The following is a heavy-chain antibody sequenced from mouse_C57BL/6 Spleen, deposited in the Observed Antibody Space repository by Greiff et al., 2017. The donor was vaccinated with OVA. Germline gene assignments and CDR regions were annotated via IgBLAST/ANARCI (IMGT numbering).Heavy chain of an antibody. J-gene: IGHJ2*01. CDR2: IYYSGTI. V-gene: IGHV3-5*01. Sequence: EVKLVESGPGLVKPSQTVFLTCTVTGISITTGNYRWSWIRQFPGNKLEWIGYIYYSGTITYNPSLTSRTTITRDAPKNQFFLEMNSVTAEDTATYYCARDGDYDGYFDYWGQGTTLTVSS. CDR3: ARDGDYDGYFDY. D-gene: IGHD2-4*01. CDR1: GISITTGNYR.